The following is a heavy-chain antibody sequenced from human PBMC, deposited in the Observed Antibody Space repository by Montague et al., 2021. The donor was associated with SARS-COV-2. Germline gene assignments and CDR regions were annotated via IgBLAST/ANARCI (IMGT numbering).Heavy chain of an antibody. J-gene: IGHJ6*02. D-gene: IGHD4-17*01. CDR1: GYTFTGHY. CDR2: INPNSGGT. Sequence: SVKVSCKASGYTFTGHYIHWVRQAPGQGLEWMGWINPNSGGTRYAQNFQDWVTMTRDPSISTAFMELTRLKSDDTAAYFCARAVTSSNCYNYYGLDVWGQGTTVTVSS. V-gene: IGHV1-2*04. CDR3: ARAVTSSNCYNYYGLDV.